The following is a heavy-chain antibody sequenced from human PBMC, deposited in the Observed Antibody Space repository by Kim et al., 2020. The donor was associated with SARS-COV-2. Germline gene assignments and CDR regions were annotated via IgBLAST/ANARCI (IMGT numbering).Heavy chain of an antibody. V-gene: IGHV3-7*01. J-gene: IGHJ3*02. CDR3: ARAYDFWSGLDAFDI. D-gene: IGHD3-3*01. Sequence: DSVKGRFTISRDNAKNSLYLQMNSLRAEDTAVYYCARAYDFWSGLDAFDIWGQGTMVTVSS.